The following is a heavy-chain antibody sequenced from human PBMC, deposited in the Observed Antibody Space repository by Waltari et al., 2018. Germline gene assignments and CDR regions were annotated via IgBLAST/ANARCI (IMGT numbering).Heavy chain of an antibody. D-gene: IGHD2-21*02. CDR3: SHGGDPHMYFFMDV. J-gene: IGHJ6*03. CDR1: GVNFGDSS. Sequence: EVPLVESGGCLVQGGRSLILSCTASGVNFGDSSVPWVRQAPGRVLECIGFIRTQTFGGVGDYAPSVRGRFTISRDDSKSIAYLQMNSLKTEDTAVYYCSHGGDPHMYFFMDVWGKGTTVTVSS. V-gene: IGHV3-49*04. CDR2: IRTQTFGGVG.